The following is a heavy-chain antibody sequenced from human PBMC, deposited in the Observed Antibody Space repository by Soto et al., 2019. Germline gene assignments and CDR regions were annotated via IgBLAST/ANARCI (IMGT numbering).Heavy chain of an antibody. J-gene: IGHJ5*02. CDR2: IIPILGIA. Sequence: QVQLVQSGAEVKKSGSSVKVSCKASGGTFSSYTISWVRQAPGQGLEWMGRIIPILGIANYAQKFQGRVTITADKSTSTAYMELSSLRSEDTAVYYCARDRGSSSWYRYNWFDPWGQGTLVTVSS. D-gene: IGHD6-13*01. CDR1: GGTFSSYT. CDR3: ARDRGSSSWYRYNWFDP. V-gene: IGHV1-69*08.